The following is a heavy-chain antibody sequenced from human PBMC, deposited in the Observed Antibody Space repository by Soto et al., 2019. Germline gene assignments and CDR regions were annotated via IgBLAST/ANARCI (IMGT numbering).Heavy chain of an antibody. CDR1: GGTFSSYA. D-gene: IGHD6-6*01. Sequence: QVQLVQSGAEVKKPGSSVKVSCKASGGTFSSYAISWVRQAPGQGLEWMGGIIPIFGTANYAQKFQGRVTITADESTSTAYKELSSLRSEDTAVYYCARDLSIAARRGWFDPWGQGTLVTVSS. J-gene: IGHJ5*02. CDR2: IIPIFGTA. V-gene: IGHV1-69*01. CDR3: ARDLSIAARRGWFDP.